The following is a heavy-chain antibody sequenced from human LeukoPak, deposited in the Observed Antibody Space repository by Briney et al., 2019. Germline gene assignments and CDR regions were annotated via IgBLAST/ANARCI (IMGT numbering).Heavy chain of an antibody. Sequence: GESLKISCKGSGYSFSGYWIAWVRQMPGKGLEWMGSIYPGDSNARYSPAFQGQVTISVDKSISTAYLQWSNLKASDTAMYFCARALYSSTWYRDDYWGQGTLVTVSS. D-gene: IGHD6-13*01. CDR2: IYPGDSNA. CDR1: GYSFSGYW. CDR3: ARALYSSTWYRDDY. J-gene: IGHJ4*02. V-gene: IGHV5-51*01.